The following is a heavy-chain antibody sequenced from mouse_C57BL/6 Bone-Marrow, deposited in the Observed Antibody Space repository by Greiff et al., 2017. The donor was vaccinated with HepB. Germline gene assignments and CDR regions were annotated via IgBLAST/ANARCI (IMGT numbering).Heavy chain of an antibody. CDR2: INPSSGYT. CDR1: GYTFTSYW. V-gene: IGHV1-7*01. D-gene: IGHD1-1*01. J-gene: IGHJ4*01. CDR3: AHGSSYGYAMDY. Sequence: QVHVKQSGAELAKPGASVKLSCKASGYTFTSYWMHWVKQRPGQGLEWIGYINPSSGYTKYNQKFKDKATLTADKSSSTAYMQLSSLTDEDSAVYYCAHGSSYGYAMDYWGQGTSVTVSS.